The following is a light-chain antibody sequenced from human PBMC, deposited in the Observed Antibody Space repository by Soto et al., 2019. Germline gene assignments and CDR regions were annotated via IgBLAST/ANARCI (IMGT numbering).Light chain of an antibody. CDR1: GSNIGSNA. Sequence: QSVLTQPPSASGTPGQRVTISCSGSGSNIGSNAVNWYQHLPGTAPKLLVYSNNQRPSGVPDRFSGSKSGSSASLTISGLQSEDEADYYCSAWDGSLNGDVIGSGTKVTVL. V-gene: IGLV1-44*01. J-gene: IGLJ1*01. CDR3: SAWDGSLNGDV. CDR2: SNN.